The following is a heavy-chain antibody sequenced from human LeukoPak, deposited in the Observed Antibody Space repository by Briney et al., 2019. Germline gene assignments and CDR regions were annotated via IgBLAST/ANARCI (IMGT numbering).Heavy chain of an antibody. J-gene: IGHJ4*02. CDR1: GFTFSSYA. Sequence: GGPLRLSCAASGFTFSSYAMSWVRQAPGKGLEWVSAISGSGGSTYYADSVKGRFTISRDNSKNTLYLQMNSLRAEDTAVYYCAKDRIKIVIVPAASDYWGQGTLVTVSS. D-gene: IGHD2-2*01. CDR3: AKDRIKIVIVPAASDY. CDR2: ISGSGGST. V-gene: IGHV3-23*01.